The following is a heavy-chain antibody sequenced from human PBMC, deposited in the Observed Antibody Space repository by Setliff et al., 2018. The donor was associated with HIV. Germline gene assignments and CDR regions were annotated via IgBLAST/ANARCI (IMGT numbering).Heavy chain of an antibody. CDR2: FSYRGRT. D-gene: IGHD3-10*01. CDR3: ASSTSGVSGSYLAHAFDI. V-gene: IGHV4-38-2*01. CDR1: GYSINSGYSINSDYY. J-gene: IGHJ3*02. Sequence: SETLSLTCAVSGYSINSGYSINSDYYWGWIRQPPGKGLEWIGSFSYRGRTYYNPSLRGRVTISVDTSNNQFSLKLSSVTAADTAVYYCASSTSGVSGSYLAHAFDIWGQGTLVTVSS.